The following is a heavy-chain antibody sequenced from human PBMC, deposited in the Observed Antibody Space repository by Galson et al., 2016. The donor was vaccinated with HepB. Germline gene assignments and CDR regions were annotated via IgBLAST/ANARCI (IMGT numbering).Heavy chain of an antibody. Sequence: SLRLSCAASGFTFNTYSMNWVRQAPGKGLEWASSISGTSTYIYYADSVKGRFTISRDNAKNSLYLQMSNVRAEDTAVYYCARDLRGMIRFFDWSNHFDSWGQGTRVTVSS. CDR2: ISGTSTYI. V-gene: IGHV3-21*01. CDR3: ARDLRGMIRFFDWSNHFDS. D-gene: IGHD3-9*01. CDR1: GFTFNTYS. J-gene: IGHJ4*02.